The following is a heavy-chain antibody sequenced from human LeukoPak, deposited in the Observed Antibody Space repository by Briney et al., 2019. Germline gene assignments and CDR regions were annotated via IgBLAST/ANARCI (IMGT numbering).Heavy chain of an antibody. Sequence: GGSLRLSCAASGFTFSSYGMHWVRQAPGKGLEWVAFIRYDGSNKYYADSVKGRFTISRDNSKNTLYLQMNSLRAEDTAVYYCAKLASSSWYVDYYYMDVWGKGTTVTVSS. CDR2: IRYDGSNK. D-gene: IGHD6-13*01. CDR1: GFTFSSYG. CDR3: AKLASSSWYVDYYYMDV. J-gene: IGHJ6*03. V-gene: IGHV3-30*02.